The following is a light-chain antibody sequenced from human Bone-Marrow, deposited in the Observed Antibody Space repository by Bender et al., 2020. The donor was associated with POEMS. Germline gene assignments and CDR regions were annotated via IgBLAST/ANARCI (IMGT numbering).Light chain of an antibody. J-gene: IGLJ3*02. CDR3: ATWHDSLNGWV. Sequence: SFVLTQPPSVSVAPGKTAGITCGGNNIGSKSVHWYQQKPGQAPVVIINDDSERPSGVPDRFSGSKSGTSASLAISALQSEDEGDYYCATWHDSLNGWVFGGGTKLAVL. CDR1: NIGSKS. V-gene: IGLV3-21*01. CDR2: DDS.